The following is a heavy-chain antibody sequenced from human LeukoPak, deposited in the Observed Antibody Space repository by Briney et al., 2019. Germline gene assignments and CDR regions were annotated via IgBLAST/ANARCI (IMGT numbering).Heavy chain of an antibody. D-gene: IGHD4-17*01. J-gene: IGHJ3*01. CDR1: NDSISSYY. V-gene: IGHV4-4*07. Sequence: KPPETLSLTCTVSNDSISSYYWSWIRQPAGKGLEWIGRVYTSGSTNYHPSLKSRVTISVDMSKNQFSLRLNSVTAADAAVYYCAREKTDDYGDYVAFDVWGHGTLVTVSS. CDR2: VYTSGST. CDR3: AREKTDDYGDYVAFDV.